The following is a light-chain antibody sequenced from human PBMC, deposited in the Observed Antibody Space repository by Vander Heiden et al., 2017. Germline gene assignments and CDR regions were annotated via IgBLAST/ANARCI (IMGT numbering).Light chain of an antibody. V-gene: IGKV3-15*01. J-gene: IGKJ1*01. CDR1: QSVSSN. CDR3: QQDNNCPWT. Sequence: EIVMTQSPATRSVSPGERPTLSCRASQSVSSNLAWYQQKPGQAPRLLIYGASTRATGIPARFSGSGSGTEFTLTISSLQSEDFAVYYCQQDNNCPWTFGQGTKVEIK. CDR2: GAS.